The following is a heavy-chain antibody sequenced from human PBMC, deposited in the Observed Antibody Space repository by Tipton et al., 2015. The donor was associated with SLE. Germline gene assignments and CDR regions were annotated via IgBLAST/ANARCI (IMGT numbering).Heavy chain of an antibody. Sequence: TLSLTCTVSGGSISSGSYYWTWIRQPAGKGPEWIGYIYTSGSTNYNPSLKSRVTISVDTSKNQFSLKLSSVTAADTAVYYCARGQLDGGRYYFDYWGQGTLVTVSS. CDR1: GGSISSGSYY. J-gene: IGHJ4*02. V-gene: IGHV4-61*09. D-gene: IGHD6-13*01. CDR2: IYTSGST. CDR3: ARGQLDGGRYYFDY.